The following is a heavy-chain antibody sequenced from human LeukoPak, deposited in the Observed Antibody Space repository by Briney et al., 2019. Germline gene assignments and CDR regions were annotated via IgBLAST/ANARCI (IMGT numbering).Heavy chain of an antibody. Sequence: PSETLSLTCTVSGGSISSGSYYWSWIRQPAGKGLEWIGRIYASGSTNYNPSVKSRVTISVDTSKNQFSLKLSSVTAADTTVYYCARVTGYMIEDYFDYWGQGTLVTVSS. CDR1: GGSISSGSYY. V-gene: IGHV4-61*02. CDR3: ARVTGYMIEDYFDY. CDR2: IYASGST. D-gene: IGHD3-22*01. J-gene: IGHJ4*02.